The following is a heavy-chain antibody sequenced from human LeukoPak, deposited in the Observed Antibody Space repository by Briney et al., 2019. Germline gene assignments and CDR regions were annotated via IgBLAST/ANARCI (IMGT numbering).Heavy chain of an antibody. J-gene: IGHJ4*02. CDR3: ARSEGRYDSSGYYWPDY. Sequence: ASVKVSCKASGGTFSSYAISWVRQAPGQGLEWMGGIIPIFGTANYAQKFQGRVTITADESTSTAYMELSSLRSEDTAVYYCARSEGRYDSSGYYWPDYWGQGTLVTVSS. V-gene: IGHV1-69*13. CDR1: GGTFSSYA. D-gene: IGHD3-22*01. CDR2: IIPIFGTA.